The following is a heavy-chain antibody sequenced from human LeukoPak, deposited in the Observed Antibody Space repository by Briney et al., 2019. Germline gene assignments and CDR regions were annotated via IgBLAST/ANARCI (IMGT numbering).Heavy chain of an antibody. CDR3: ARGVAGVYFYYYMDV. CDR2: INPNSGGT. J-gene: IGHJ6*03. D-gene: IGHD1-14*01. Sequence: ASVKVSCKASGYTFTSYDINWVRQATGQGLEWMGWINPNSGGTNYAQNFQGRVTMTRDTSISTAYMELSSLRSDDTAVYYCARGVAGVYFYYYMDVWGKGTTVTVSS. V-gene: IGHV1-2*02. CDR1: GYTFTSYD.